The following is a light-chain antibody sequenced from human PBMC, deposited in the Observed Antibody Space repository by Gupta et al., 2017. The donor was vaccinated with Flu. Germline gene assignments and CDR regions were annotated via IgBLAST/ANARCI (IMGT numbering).Light chain of an antibody. CDR2: GNS. Sequence: TISCTGSSSNIGAGYDVHWYQQLPGTAPKLLIYGNSNRPSGVPDRFSSSKSGTSASLAITGLQAEDEADYYCQSYDSSLSVHVVFGGGTKLTVL. V-gene: IGLV1-40*01. J-gene: IGLJ2*01. CDR3: QSYDSSLSVHVV. CDR1: SSNIGAGYD.